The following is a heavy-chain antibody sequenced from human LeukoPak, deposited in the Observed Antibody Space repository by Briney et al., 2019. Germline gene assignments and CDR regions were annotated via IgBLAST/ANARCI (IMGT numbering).Heavy chain of an antibody. CDR3: GGTGRGYSGYDTNYYYFYGMDV. D-gene: IGHD5-12*01. V-gene: IGHV1-69*13. CDR2: IIPIFGTA. CDR1: GGTFNSA. J-gene: IGHJ6*02. Sequence: SVQVSCKTSGGTFNSAISWVRQAPGQGLEWMGGIIPIFGTANYAQKFQGRVTITADESTRTTYMDLSSLRSDDTAVYYCGGTGRGYSGYDTNYYYFYGMDVWGQGTTVTVSS.